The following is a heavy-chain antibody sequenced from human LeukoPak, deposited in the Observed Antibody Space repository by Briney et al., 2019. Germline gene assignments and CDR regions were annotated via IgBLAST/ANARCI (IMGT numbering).Heavy chain of an antibody. CDR1: GFTFSSYG. Sequence: GGSLRLSCAASGFTFSSYGMHWVRQAPGKGLEWVAVISYDGSNKYYADSAKGRFTISRDNSKNTLYLQMNSLRAEDTAVYYGAKDRGVAGAAGKIKTKDWCDPWGQGTRVTVSS. CDR2: ISYDGSNK. V-gene: IGHV3-30*18. J-gene: IGHJ5*02. D-gene: IGHD6-19*01. CDR3: AKDRGVAGAAGKIKTKDWCDP.